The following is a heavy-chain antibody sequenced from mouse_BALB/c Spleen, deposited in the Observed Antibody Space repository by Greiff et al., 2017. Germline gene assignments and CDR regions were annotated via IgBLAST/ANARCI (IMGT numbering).Heavy chain of an antibody. J-gene: IGHJ2*01. V-gene: IGHV5-9-3*01. D-gene: IGHD2-4*01. CDR3: ASSIYYDYDPYYFDY. CDR1: GFTFSSYA. Sequence: EVKLMESGGGLVKPGGSLKLSCAASGFTFSSYAMSWVRQTPEKRLEWVATISSGGSYTYYPDSVKGRFTISRDNAKNTLYLQMSSLRSEDTAMYYCASSIYYDYDPYYFDYWGQGTTLTVSS. CDR2: ISSGGSYT.